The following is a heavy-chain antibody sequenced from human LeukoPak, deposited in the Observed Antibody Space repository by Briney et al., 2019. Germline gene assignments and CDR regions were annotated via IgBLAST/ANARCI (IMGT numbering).Heavy chain of an antibody. Sequence: ASVTVSCKTSGFTFTVYYIHWVRQAPGQGLEWMGLINPNSGGTNYAQRFQGRVTLTRDTSISTAYMDLTSLRSDDTALYYCARVASGHNYGSWFDPWGQGTLVTVSS. V-gene: IGHV1-2*02. J-gene: IGHJ5*02. CDR3: ARVASGHNYGSWFDP. D-gene: IGHD3-10*01. CDR2: INPNSGGT. CDR1: GFTFTVYY.